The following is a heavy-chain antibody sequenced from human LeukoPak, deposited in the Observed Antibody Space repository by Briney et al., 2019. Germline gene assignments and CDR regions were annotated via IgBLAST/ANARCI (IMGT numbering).Heavy chain of an antibody. CDR1: GGSISSSSYY. J-gene: IGHJ4*02. V-gene: IGHV4-39*01. CDR3: VSSGGYDSSGYYLFPFDY. Sequence: KASQTLSLTCTVSGGSISSSSYYWGWIRQPPGKGLEWIGSIYYSGSTYYNPSLNSRVTISVDTSKNQFSLKLSSVTAADTAVYYCVSSGGYDSSGYYLFPFDYWGQGTLVTVSS. D-gene: IGHD3-22*01. CDR2: IYYSGST.